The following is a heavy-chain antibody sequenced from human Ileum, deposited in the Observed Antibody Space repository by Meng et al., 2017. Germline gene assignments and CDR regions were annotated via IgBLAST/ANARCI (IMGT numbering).Heavy chain of an antibody. V-gene: IGHV4-61*01. CDR1: GASLSSTNDG. D-gene: IGHD7-27*01. CDR3: ARDHWGSLDY. Sequence: QMRLPESGPGLVRSSETRSLPCTVSGASLSSTNDGCGWIRQPPGKGLEWIGYGSTNHNPSLKSRVTISVDTSKNQFFLTLNSVTAADTAIYYCARDHWGSLDYWGQGILVTVSS. CDR2: GST. J-gene: IGHJ4*02.